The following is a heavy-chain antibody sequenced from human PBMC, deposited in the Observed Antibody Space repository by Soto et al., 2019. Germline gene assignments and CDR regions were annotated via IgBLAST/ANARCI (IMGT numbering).Heavy chain of an antibody. Sequence: GGSLRLSCAASGFTFSSYSMNWVRQAPGKGLEWVSYISSSSSTIYYADSVKGRFTISRDNAKNSLYLQMNSLRDEDTAVYYCARDSIDEDIVVVPAAFGGNYGMDVWGQGTTVTVSS. J-gene: IGHJ6*02. D-gene: IGHD2-2*01. CDR2: ISSSSSTI. V-gene: IGHV3-48*02. CDR3: ARDSIDEDIVVVPAAFGGNYGMDV. CDR1: GFTFSSYS.